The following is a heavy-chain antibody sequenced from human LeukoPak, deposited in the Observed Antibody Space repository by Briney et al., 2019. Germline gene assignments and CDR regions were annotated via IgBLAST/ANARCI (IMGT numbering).Heavy chain of an antibody. CDR3: AKDRGSSWYGSFDY. V-gene: IGHV3-23*01. Sequence: PGGSLRLSCAASGFTLGSYAMTWVRQAPGKGLEWVSAISGSGGSTYYADSVKGRFTISRDNSKNTLYLQMNSLRAEDTAVYYCAKDRGSSWYGSFDYWGQGTLVTVSS. CDR1: GFTLGSYA. D-gene: IGHD6-13*01. CDR2: ISGSGGST. J-gene: IGHJ4*02.